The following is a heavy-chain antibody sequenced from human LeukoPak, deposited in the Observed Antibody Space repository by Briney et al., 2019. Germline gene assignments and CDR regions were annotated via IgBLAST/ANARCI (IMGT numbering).Heavy chain of an antibody. V-gene: IGHV4-39*07. CDR2: IYYSGST. D-gene: IGHD6-19*01. CDR1: GGSISSSSYY. J-gene: IGHJ5*02. Sequence: PSETLSLTCTVSGGSISSSSYYWGWIRQPPGKGLEWIGSIYYSGSTYYNPSLKSRVTISVDTSKNQFSLKLSSVTAADTAVYYCARGSRAVAVPWFDPWGQGTLVTVSS. CDR3: ARGSRAVAVPWFDP.